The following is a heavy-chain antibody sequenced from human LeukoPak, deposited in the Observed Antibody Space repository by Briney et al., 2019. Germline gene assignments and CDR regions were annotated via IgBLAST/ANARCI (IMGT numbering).Heavy chain of an antibody. CDR1: GFTFSTYW. J-gene: IGHJ4*02. CDR3: GSLTVVAKDH. V-gene: IGHV3-74*01. D-gene: IGHD3-22*01. CDR2: INSDGSST. Sequence: PGGSLRLSCAASGFTFSTYWMHWVRLAPGKGLVGVAQINSDGSSTSYADSVKGRFTISRDNAKNTLYLQMINLRAEDTAVYYCGSLTVVAKDHWGQGTLVTVSS.